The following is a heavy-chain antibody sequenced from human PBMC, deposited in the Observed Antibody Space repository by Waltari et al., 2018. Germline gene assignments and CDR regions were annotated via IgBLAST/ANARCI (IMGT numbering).Heavy chain of an antibody. Sequence: QVQLLQWGAGQLQPSETLSLTCAVYGVPFSGYYWGWIRQPPGKGLEWIGEINHNGNINRNPSLRSRLTMLIDTSKSQFALKLNSVTAADTGVYYCVRLEDCTGPGGNCYSADSFALDVWGQGTMVTVSS. CDR3: VRLEDCTGPGGNCYSADSFALDV. J-gene: IGHJ6*02. D-gene: IGHD2-15*01. CDR1: GVPFSGYY. V-gene: IGHV4-34*02. CDR2: INHNGNI.